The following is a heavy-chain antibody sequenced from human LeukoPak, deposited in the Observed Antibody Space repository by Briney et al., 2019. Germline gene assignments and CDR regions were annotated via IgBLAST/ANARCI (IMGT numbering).Heavy chain of an antibody. CDR2: ISGSGGST. CDR1: ELTFSSYA. V-gene: IGHV3-23*01. D-gene: IGHD3-10*01. J-gene: IGHJ3*02. CDR3: AKDHYYGSGSVGVFDI. Sequence: GGSLRLSCAASELTFSSYAMSWVRQAPGKGLEWVSGISGSGGSTNYADSVKGRFTISRDNSKNTLYLQMNSLRAEDTAVYYCAKDHYYGSGSVGVFDIWGQGTMVTVSS.